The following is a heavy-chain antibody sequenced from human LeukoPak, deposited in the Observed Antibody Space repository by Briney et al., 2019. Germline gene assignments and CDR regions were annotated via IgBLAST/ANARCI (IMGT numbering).Heavy chain of an antibody. CDR2: ISSSSSYL. D-gene: IGHD3-3*01. CDR1: GLTFSTYT. Sequence: GGSLRLSCAASGLTFSTYTMNWVRQAPGKGLEWVSSISSSSSYLYYADSVKGRFTISRANAKNSLYLEMNSLRAEDTAVYYCAREIGERSGYLDYWGQGTLVTVSS. V-gene: IGHV3-21*01. J-gene: IGHJ4*02. CDR3: AREIGERSGYLDY.